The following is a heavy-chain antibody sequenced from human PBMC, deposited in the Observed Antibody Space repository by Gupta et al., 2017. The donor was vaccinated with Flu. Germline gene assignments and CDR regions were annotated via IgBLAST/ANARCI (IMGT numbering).Heavy chain of an antibody. CDR1: GDTFSSNT. CDR2: ILPVIGAT. D-gene: IGHD2-21*02. Sequence: QVQLVQSGAEVKKSGSSVKVSCKASGDTFSSNTFSWVRQAPGQGLEWMGGILPVIGATNYAQEFQGRVTITADEATCTVYMEVSSLKSDDTAVYYCVRLTPCGGDCYYFQHWGQGTLVTVPS. J-gene: IGHJ1*01. CDR3: VRLTPCGGDCYYFQH. V-gene: IGHV1-69*01.